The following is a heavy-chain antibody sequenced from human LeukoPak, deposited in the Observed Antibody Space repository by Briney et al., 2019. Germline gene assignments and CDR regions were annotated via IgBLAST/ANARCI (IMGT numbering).Heavy chain of an antibody. Sequence: SETLSLTCTVSGGSISSYYWSWIRQAPGRGLEWIGYIHYSGSTNYNPSLKSRVTMSVDTSKNQFSLKLSSVTAADTAVYYCARDYSSGYFNWFDPWGQGTLVTVSS. D-gene: IGHD3-22*01. V-gene: IGHV4-59*12. CDR2: IHYSGST. CDR3: ARDYSSGYFNWFDP. CDR1: GGSISSYY. J-gene: IGHJ5*02.